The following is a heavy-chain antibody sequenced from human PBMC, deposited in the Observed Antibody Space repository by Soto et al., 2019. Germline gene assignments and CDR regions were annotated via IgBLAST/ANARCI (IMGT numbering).Heavy chain of an antibody. J-gene: IGHJ4*02. D-gene: IGHD6-13*01. Sequence: SLRLCFAASGFTFDDYAMHWVRQAPGKGLEWVSGISWNSGSIGYADSVKGRFTISRDNAKNSLYLQMNSLRAEDTALYYCAKDIGGPSSHWGQGTLVTVSS. CDR1: GFTFDDYA. CDR2: ISWNSGSI. CDR3: AKDIGGPSSH. V-gene: IGHV3-9*01.